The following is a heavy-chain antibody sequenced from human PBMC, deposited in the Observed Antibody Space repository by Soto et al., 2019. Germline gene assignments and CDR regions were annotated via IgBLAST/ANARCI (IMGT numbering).Heavy chain of an antibody. V-gene: IGHV3-9*01. CDR1: GFTFDDYA. D-gene: IGHD3-10*01. CDR2: ISWNSNNI. CDR3: AKDSLRYGSGRDYMDV. Sequence: GGSLRLSCAASGFTFDDYAMHWVRQPPGKGLEWVSGISWNSNNIGYADSVKGRFTISRDNVKNSLYLQMNSLRAEDTALYYCAKDSLRYGSGRDYMDVWGKGTTVTVSS. J-gene: IGHJ6*03.